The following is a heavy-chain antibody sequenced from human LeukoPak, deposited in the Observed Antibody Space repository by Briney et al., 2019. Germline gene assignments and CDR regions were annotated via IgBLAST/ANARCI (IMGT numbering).Heavy chain of an antibody. Sequence: SETLSLACAVYGGSFSGYYWSWIRQPPGKGLEWIGEINHSGSTNYNPSLKSRVTISVDTSKNQFSLKLSSVTAADTAVYYCARGRRRDGYNLGVHFDYWGQGTLVTVSS. D-gene: IGHD5-24*01. CDR1: GGSFSGYY. CDR2: INHSGST. V-gene: IGHV4-34*01. CDR3: ARGRRRDGYNLGVHFDY. J-gene: IGHJ4*02.